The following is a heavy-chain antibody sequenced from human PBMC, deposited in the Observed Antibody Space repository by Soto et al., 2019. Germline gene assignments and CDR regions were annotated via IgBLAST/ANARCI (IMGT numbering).Heavy chain of an antibody. V-gene: IGHV3-30*18. CDR2: ISYDGSNK. CDR3: AKMGGYSGYDDAFDI. CDR1: GFTFSGYG. Sequence: GGSLRLSCAASGFTFSGYGTHWVRQAPGKGLEWVAVISYDGSNKYYADSVKGRFTISRDNSKNTLYLQMNSLRAEDTAVYYCAKMGGYSGYDDAFDIWGQGTMVTVSS. D-gene: IGHD5-12*01. J-gene: IGHJ3*02.